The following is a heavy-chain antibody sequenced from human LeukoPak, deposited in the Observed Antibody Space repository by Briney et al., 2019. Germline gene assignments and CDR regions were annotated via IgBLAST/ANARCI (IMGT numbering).Heavy chain of an antibody. D-gene: IGHD1-26*01. Sequence: SETLSLTCTVSSGSMRSNYWSLIRQPPGKGLEWIGNIYYSGSTNYNPSLKSRVTISIDPSKNQFSLKLSSVTAADTAIYYCVKDNGRWFDPWGQGTLVTVSS. CDR3: VKDNGRWFDP. J-gene: IGHJ5*02. CDR1: SGSMRSNY. CDR2: IYYSGST. V-gene: IGHV4-59*01.